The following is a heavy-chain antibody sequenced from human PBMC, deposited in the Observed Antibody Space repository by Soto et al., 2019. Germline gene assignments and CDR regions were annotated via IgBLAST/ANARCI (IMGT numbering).Heavy chain of an antibody. Sequence: QVQLVQSGAEVKKPGSSVKVSCKASGGTFSSYAISWVRQAPGQGLEWMGGFIPMFNRPHSARKFQGRVTITADESTSTAYMDLCSLRSEDTAVYYCARGQFHHVSNYYYALDVW. CDR1: GGTFSSYA. CDR2: FIPMFNRP. CDR3: ARGQFHHVSNYYYALDV. V-gene: IGHV1-69*01. J-gene: IGHJ6*01.